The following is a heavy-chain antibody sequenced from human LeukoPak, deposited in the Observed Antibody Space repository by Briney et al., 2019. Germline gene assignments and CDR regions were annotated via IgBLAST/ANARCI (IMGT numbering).Heavy chain of an antibody. CDR1: GFTFSSYA. CDR2: ISSSGSTI. Sequence: GGSLRLSCAASGFTFSSYAMSWIRQAPGKGLEWVSYISSSGSTIYYADSVKGRFTISRDNAKNSLYLQMNSLRAEDTAVYYCARDPGYSSSWYSPTFDYWGQGTLVTVSS. D-gene: IGHD6-13*01. V-gene: IGHV3-11*01. CDR3: ARDPGYSSSWYSPTFDY. J-gene: IGHJ4*02.